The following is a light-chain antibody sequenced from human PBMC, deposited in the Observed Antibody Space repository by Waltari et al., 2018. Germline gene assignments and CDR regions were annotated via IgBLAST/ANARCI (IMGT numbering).Light chain of an antibody. CDR2: AAS. J-gene: IGKJ1*01. CDR3: QQTFSTPRT. CDR1: QTISTY. Sequence: DIQMTQSPSSLSASVGDRVTITCRASQTISTYLSGYQQKPGKAPTLLIYAASSLQSGVPSRFSGSGSGTDFTLTISSLQPEDFATYYCQQTFSTPRTFGQGTKVEIK. V-gene: IGKV1-39*01.